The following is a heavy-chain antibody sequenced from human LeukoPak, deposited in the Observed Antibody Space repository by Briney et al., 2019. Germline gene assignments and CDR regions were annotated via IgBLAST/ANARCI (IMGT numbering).Heavy chain of an antibody. J-gene: IGHJ4*02. CDR3: ARDPASGYSTKRYFFDS. V-gene: IGHV4-39*07. CDR2: IYYSGST. D-gene: IGHD6-13*01. CDR1: GGSISSSSYY. Sequence: MPSETLSLTCTVSGGSISSSSYYWGWIRQPPGKGLEWIGTIYYSGSTYYNPSLKSRVTISVDTSKNQFSLKLSSVTAADTAVYYCARDPASGYSTKRYFFDSWGQGTLVTVSS.